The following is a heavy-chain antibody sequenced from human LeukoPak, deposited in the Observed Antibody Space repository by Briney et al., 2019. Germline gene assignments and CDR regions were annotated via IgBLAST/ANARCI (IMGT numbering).Heavy chain of an antibody. V-gene: IGHV4-34*01. CDR3: ARGCSGGSCYPLVGWGYYYYYMDV. CDR1: GGSFSGYY. CDR2: INHSGST. J-gene: IGHJ6*03. D-gene: IGHD2-15*01. Sequence: SETLSLTCAVYGGSFSGYYWSWIRQPPGKGLEWIGEINHSGSTNYNPSLKSRVTIPVDTSKNQFSLKLSSVTAADTAVYYCARGCSGGSCYPLVGWGYYYYYMDVWGKGTTVTVSS.